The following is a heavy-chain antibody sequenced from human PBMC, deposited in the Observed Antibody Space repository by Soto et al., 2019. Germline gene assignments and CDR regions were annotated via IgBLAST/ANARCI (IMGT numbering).Heavy chain of an antibody. J-gene: IGHJ4*02. CDR1: GGSFSGYY. D-gene: IGHD5-18*01. Sequence: PSETLSLTCAVYGGSFSGYYWSWIRQPPGKGLEWIGEINHSGSTNYNPSLKSRVTISVDTSKNQFSLKLSSVTAADTAVYYCARGAIQLWLRPFDYWGQGTLVTVSS. V-gene: IGHV4-34*01. CDR3: ARGAIQLWLRPFDY. CDR2: INHSGST.